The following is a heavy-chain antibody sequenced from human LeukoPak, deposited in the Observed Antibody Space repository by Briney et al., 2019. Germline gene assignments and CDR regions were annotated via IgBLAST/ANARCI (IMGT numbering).Heavy chain of an antibody. CDR3: ARFRPLLWFGELSGWFDP. CDR1: GYTFTSYD. CDR2: MNPNSGNT. V-gene: IGHV1-8*01. Sequence: ASVKVSCKASGYTFTSYDTNWVRQATGQGLEWMGWMNPNSGNTGYAQKFQGRVTMTRNTSISTAYMELSSLRSEDTAVYYCARFRPLLWFGELSGWFDPWGQGTLVTVSS. J-gene: IGHJ5*02. D-gene: IGHD3-10*01.